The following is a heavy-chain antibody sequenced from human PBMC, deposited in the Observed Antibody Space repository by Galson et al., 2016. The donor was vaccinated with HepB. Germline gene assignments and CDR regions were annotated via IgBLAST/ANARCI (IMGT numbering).Heavy chain of an antibody. V-gene: IGHV3-30*04. CDR3: AREGSLSPDYFYGMDV. J-gene: IGHJ6*02. CDR2: ISYDGSNK. D-gene: IGHD3-10*01. CDR1: GFTFRNYA. Sequence: SLRLSCAASGFTFRNYAMYWVRQAPGKGLEWVAVISYDGSNKHYADSVKGRFTISRDNSKNTQYLQMDSLRAEDTAVYYCAREGSLSPDYFYGMDVWGQGTTVTVSS.